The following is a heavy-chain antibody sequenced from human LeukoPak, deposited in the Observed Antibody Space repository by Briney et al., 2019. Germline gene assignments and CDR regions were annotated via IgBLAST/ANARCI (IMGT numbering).Heavy chain of an antibody. CDR1: GFTFSSYA. CDR2: ISSNGGST. V-gene: IGHV3-64D*06. CDR3: VKDRRYYYGSGSYYNNYFDY. D-gene: IGHD3-10*01. Sequence: PGGSLRLSCSASGFTFSSYAMHWVRQAPGKGLEYVSAISSNGGSTYYADSVKGRFTISRDNSKNTLYLRMSSLRAEDTAVYYCVKDRRYYYGSGSYYNNYFDYWGQGTLVTVSS. J-gene: IGHJ4*02.